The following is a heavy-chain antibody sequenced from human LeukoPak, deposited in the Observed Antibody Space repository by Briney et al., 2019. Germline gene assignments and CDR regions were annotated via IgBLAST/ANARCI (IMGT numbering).Heavy chain of an antibody. J-gene: IGHJ4*02. CDR1: GFTFSKYE. V-gene: IGHV3-48*03. CDR3: AGQSTVTTESY. Sequence: GGSLRLSCAASGFTFSKYEMNWVRQAPGKGLEWVSYISSSGSTIYYADSVKGRFTISRDNAKNSLYLQMNSLRAEDTAVYYCAGQSTVTTESYWGQGTLVTVSS. D-gene: IGHD4-17*01. CDR2: ISSSGSTI.